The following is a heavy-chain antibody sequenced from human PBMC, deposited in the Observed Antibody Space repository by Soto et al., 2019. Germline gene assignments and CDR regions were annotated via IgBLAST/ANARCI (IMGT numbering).Heavy chain of an antibody. CDR1: GGSISSSSYY. Sequence: SETLSLTCTVSGGSISSSSYYWGWIRQPPGKGLEWIGSIYYSGSTYYNPSLKSRVTISVDTSKNQFSLKLSSVTAADTAVYYCARHPDYGGIDYWGQGTLVTVSS. J-gene: IGHJ4*02. D-gene: IGHD4-17*01. CDR2: IYYSGST. CDR3: ARHPDYGGIDY. V-gene: IGHV4-39*01.